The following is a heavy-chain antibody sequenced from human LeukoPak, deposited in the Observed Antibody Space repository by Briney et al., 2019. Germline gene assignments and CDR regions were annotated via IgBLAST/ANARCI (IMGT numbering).Heavy chain of an antibody. J-gene: IGHJ3*02. CDR3: ARWCSSTSCYSTRRAFGI. CDR1: GGSISSYY. CDR2: IYTSGST. Sequence: SETLSLTCTVFGGSISSYYWSWIRQPAGKGLEWIGRIYTSGSTNYNPSLKSRVTMSVDTSKNQFSLKLSSVTAADTAVYYCARWCSSTSCYSTRRAFGIWGQGTMVTVSS. V-gene: IGHV4-4*07. D-gene: IGHD2-2*02.